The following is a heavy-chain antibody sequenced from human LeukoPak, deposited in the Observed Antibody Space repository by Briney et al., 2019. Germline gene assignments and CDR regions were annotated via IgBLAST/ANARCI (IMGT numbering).Heavy chain of an antibody. CDR2: IYHGGST. CDR1: GGSSSGHY. CDR3: AGGYSNSPTY. V-gene: IGHV4-34*01. J-gene: IGHJ4*02. D-gene: IGHD6-13*01. Sequence: PSETLSLTCAISGGSSSGHYWSWIRQPPGMGLEYIGQIYHGGSTFHNPSLTSRMTISLDTSKNQFSLNLSSVTAADTAVYYCAGGYSNSPTYWGQGTLVTVSS.